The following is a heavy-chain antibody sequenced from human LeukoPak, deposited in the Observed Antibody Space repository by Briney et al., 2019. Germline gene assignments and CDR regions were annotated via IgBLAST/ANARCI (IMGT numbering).Heavy chain of an antibody. CDR3: ARDRVGGFYGMDV. J-gene: IGHJ6*02. Sequence: GGSLRLSCAASGFTFSSYWMSWVRQAPGKGLEWVANIKQDGSEKYYVDSVKGRFTISRDNAKNSLYLQMNSLRAEDTAVYYCARDRVGGFYGMDVWGQGTTVTVSS. CDR2: IKQDGSEK. CDR1: GFTFSSYW. D-gene: IGHD1-26*01. V-gene: IGHV3-7*01.